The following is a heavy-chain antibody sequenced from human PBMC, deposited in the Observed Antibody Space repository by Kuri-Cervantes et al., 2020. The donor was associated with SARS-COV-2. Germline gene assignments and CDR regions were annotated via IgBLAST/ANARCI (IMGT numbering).Heavy chain of an antibody. V-gene: IGHV1-18*04. CDR1: GYTFTSYG. J-gene: IGHJ4*02. Sequence: ASVKVSCKASGYTFTSYGISWVRQAPGQGLEWMGWIGAYNGNTNYAQKLQGRVTMTTDTSTSTAYMELRSLRSDDTAVYYCARSPGSIVVVTAPDYWGQGILVTVSS. D-gene: IGHD2-21*02. CDR3: ARSPGSIVVVTAPDY. CDR2: IGAYNGNT.